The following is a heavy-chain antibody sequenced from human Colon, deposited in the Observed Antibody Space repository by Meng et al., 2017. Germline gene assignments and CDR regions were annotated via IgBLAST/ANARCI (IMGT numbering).Heavy chain of an antibody. J-gene: IGHJ3*02. CDR2: IYYSGST. Sequence: SETLSLTCTVSGGSISSYYWSWIRQPPGKGREWIGYIYYSGSTNYNPSLKSRVTISVDTSKNQFSLKLSSVTAADTAVYYCARVPGYYYDSSGYYYVGAFDIWGQGTMVTVSS. V-gene: IGHV4-59*01. D-gene: IGHD3-22*01. CDR1: GGSISSYY. CDR3: ARVPGYYYDSSGYYYVGAFDI.